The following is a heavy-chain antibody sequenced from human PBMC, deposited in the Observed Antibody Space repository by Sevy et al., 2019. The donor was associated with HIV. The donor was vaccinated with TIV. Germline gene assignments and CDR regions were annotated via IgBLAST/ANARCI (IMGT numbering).Heavy chain of an antibody. CDR1: GFAFNTYA. V-gene: IGHV3-30-3*01. D-gene: IGHD3-22*01. CDR3: ATYDSTGYYYSWLDY. Sequence: GGSLRLSCAASGFAFNTYAMHWDRQAPGRGLEWVAIISYNGNNQYYADSVKGRFTISRDNSKNTLYLQMNSLRAEDTAVYYCATYDSTGYYYSWLDYWGQGTLVTVSS. J-gene: IGHJ4*02. CDR2: ISYNGNNQ.